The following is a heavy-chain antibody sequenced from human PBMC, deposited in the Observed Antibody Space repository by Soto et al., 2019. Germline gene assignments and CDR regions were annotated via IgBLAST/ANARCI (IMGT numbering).Heavy chain of an antibody. Sequence: HPGGSLRLSCAASGFTFSSYWMSWVRQAPGKGLEWVANIKQDGSEKYYVDSVKGRFTISRDNAKNSLYLQMNSLRAEDTAVYYCARDRGHDYGAQIDYWGQGTLVTVSS. CDR1: GFTFSSYW. CDR3: ARDRGHDYGAQIDY. J-gene: IGHJ4*02. D-gene: IGHD4-17*01. CDR2: IKQDGSEK. V-gene: IGHV3-7*01.